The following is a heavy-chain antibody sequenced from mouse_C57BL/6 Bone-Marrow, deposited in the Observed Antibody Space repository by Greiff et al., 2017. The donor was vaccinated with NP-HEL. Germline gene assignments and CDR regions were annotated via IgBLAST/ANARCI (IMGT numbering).Heavy chain of an antibody. J-gene: IGHJ1*03. CDR2: IYPGDGDT. CDR1: GYAFSSSW. Sequence: QVQLKESGPELVKPGASVKISCKASGYAFSSSWMNWVKQRPGKGLEWIGRIYPGDGDTNYNGKFKGKATLTADKSSSTAYMQLSSLTSEDSAVYFCARNYYGSSYHWYFDVWGTGTTVTVSS. D-gene: IGHD1-1*01. V-gene: IGHV1-82*01. CDR3: ARNYYGSSYHWYFDV.